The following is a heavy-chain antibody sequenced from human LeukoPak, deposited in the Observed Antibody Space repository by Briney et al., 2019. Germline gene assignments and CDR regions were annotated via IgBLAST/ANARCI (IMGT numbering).Heavy chain of an antibody. D-gene: IGHD3-22*01. Sequence: SETLSLTCIVSGGSISSYYWGWVRQPPGKALEWIGNIFYSGSTYYSPSLKSRVTISLDTSRNQFSLKLNSVTAADTAVYYCAKSNGYGLIDIWGQGTMVTVSS. CDR1: GGSISSYY. CDR3: AKSNGYGLIDI. V-gene: IGHV4-59*12. J-gene: IGHJ3*02. CDR2: IFYSGST.